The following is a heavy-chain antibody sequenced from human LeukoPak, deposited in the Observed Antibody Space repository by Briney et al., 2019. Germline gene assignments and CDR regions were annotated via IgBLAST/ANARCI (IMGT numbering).Heavy chain of an antibody. CDR3: ARDSSYDSSGDRLGY. J-gene: IGHJ4*02. V-gene: IGHV3-9*01. Sequence: PGGSLRLSCAASGFTFDDYAMHWVRQTPGKGLEWVSSISWNSFSVGYADSVKGRFTISRDNAKNSLYLQMNSLRAEDTALYYCARDSSYDSSGDRLGYWGQGTLVTVSS. CDR1: GFTFDDYA. CDR2: ISWNSFSV. D-gene: IGHD3-22*01.